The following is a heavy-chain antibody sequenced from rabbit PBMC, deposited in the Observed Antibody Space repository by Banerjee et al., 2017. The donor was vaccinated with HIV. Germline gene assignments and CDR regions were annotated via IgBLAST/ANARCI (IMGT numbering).Heavy chain of an antibody. Sequence: QEQLEESGGDLVKPGASLTLTCTASGFSFSDGAMCWVRQAPGKGLEWIACIYAGSGGSTYYASWAKGRFTISKTSTTVDLKMTSLTAADTATYFCIRDSHAWGADLWGPGTLVTVS. CDR3: IRDSHAWGADL. CDR2: IYAGSGGST. J-gene: IGHJ4*01. V-gene: IGHV1S45*01. D-gene: IGHD4-1*01. CDR1: GFSFSDGA.